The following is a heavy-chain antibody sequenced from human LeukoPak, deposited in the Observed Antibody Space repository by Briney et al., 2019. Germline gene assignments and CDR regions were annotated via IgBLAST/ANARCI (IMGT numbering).Heavy chain of an antibody. CDR3: SFTTYDSSGHDAFDI. J-gene: IGHJ3*02. D-gene: IGHD3-22*01. Sequence: GRSLRLSCAASGFTFSSYGMHWVRQAPGKGLEWVAVISYDGSNKYYADSVKGRFTISRDNSKNTLYLQMSSLRAEDTAVYYCSFTTYDSSGHDAFDIWGQGTMVTVSS. CDR2: ISYDGSNK. V-gene: IGHV3-30*03. CDR1: GFTFSSYG.